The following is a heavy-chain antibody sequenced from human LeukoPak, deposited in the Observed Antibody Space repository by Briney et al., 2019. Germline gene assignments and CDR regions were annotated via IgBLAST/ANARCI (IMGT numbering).Heavy chain of an antibody. Sequence: PGGSLRLSCAASGFNFGEFWMSWVRQSPGKGLEWVANIKQDGSKKEYVDSVKGRFTISRDNAKDSLYLQMDSLRADDTAMYYCAREGWGGFDYWGQGTLVTVSS. J-gene: IGHJ4*02. D-gene: IGHD3-16*01. CDR3: AREGWGGFDY. CDR1: GFNFGEFW. CDR2: IKQDGSKK. V-gene: IGHV3-7*01.